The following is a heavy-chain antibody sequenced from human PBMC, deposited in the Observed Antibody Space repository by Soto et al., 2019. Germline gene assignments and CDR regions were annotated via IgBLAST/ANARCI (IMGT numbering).Heavy chain of an antibody. V-gene: IGHV4-59*08. Sequence: QVQLQESGPGLVKPSETLSLTCTVSGGSISSYYWSWIRQPPGKGLEWIGYIYYTGSTNYNPSFASRVTISVDTSKNHFSLRLSSVTAADTAVYYCARHDLVIVPAVFDYWGQGTLVTVSS. J-gene: IGHJ4*02. CDR3: ARHDLVIVPAVFDY. CDR1: GGSISSYY. D-gene: IGHD2-2*01. CDR2: IYYTGST.